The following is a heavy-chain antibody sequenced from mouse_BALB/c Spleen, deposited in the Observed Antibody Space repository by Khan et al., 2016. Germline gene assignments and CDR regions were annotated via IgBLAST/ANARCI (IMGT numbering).Heavy chain of an antibody. Sequence: QVQLKQSGAELARPGAAMKMSCKTSGYIFTSYTIQWIKQRPGQGLEWIGYINPDSAYTDYNQRFKEQATLTADTSSSTAYMQLSSLTSEDSAVYYCARGGTNYAFIDYWGQGTTLTVSS. D-gene: IGHD2-1*01. CDR3: ARGGTNYAFIDY. J-gene: IGHJ2*01. CDR1: GYIFTSYT. V-gene: IGHV1-4*01. CDR2: INPDSAYT.